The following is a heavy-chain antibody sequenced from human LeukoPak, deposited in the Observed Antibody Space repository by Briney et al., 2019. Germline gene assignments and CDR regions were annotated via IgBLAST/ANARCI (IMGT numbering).Heavy chain of an antibody. J-gene: IGHJ6*02. CDR1: GYTFTSYA. CDR3: ARDTGGSYYPPYYYYGMDV. V-gene: IGHV7-4-1*02. D-gene: IGHD1-26*01. CDR2: INTNTGNP. Sequence: ASVKVSCKASGYTFTSYAMNWVRQAPGQGLEWMGWINTNTGNPTYAQGFTGRFVFSLDTSVSTAYLQISSLKAEDTAVYYCARDTGGSYYPPYYYYGMDVWGQGTTVTVSS.